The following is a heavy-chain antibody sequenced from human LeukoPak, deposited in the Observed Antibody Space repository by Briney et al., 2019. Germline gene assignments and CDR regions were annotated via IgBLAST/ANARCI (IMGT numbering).Heavy chain of an antibody. CDR1: GFTFSSYW. J-gene: IGHJ4*02. CDR3: ARPTRRSYFDY. Sequence: GGSLRLSCAASGFTFSSYWMHWVRQAPGKGLVWVSRINTDGISTAYADSVEGRFTISRDNAKNTMYLQMNSLRAEDTAVYYCARPTRRSYFDYWGQGTLVTVSS. V-gene: IGHV3-74*01. CDR2: INTDGIST.